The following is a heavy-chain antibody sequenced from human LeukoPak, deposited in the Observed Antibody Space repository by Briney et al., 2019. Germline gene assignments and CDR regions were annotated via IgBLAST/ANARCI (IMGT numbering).Heavy chain of an antibody. CDR2: IGGRSGST. J-gene: IGHJ4*02. D-gene: IGHD6-6*01. CDR3: AKGRTRAYSSSLY. V-gene: IGHV3-23*01. CDR1: GFTFSIDA. Sequence: GGSLRLSCAASGFTFSIDAMRWVRQAPGRGLGWVTAIGGRSGSTYYADSVKGRFTHSRANSTNTRYLQMNSLRAEDTAVYYCAKGRTRAYSSSLYWGQGTLVTVSS.